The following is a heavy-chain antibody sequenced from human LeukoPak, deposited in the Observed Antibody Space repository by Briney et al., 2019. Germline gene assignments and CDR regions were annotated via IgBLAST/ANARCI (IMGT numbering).Heavy chain of an antibody. CDR1: GGSISSYY. CDR3: ARHIVGGSWFDP. D-gene: IGHD2-21*01. V-gene: IGHV4-59*08. J-gene: IGHJ5*02. CDR2: IYYSGST. Sequence: SETLSLTCTVSGGSISSYYWSWIRQPPGKGLEWIGYIYYSGSTNYNPSLKSRVTISVDTSKNQFSLKLSSVTAADTAVYYCARHIVGGSWFDPWGQGTLVTVPS.